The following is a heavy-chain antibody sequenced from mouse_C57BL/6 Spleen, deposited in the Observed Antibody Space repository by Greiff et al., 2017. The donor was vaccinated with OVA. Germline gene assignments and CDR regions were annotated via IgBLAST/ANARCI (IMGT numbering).Heavy chain of an antibody. CDR3: VRRDSSGYTWFAY. Sequence: EAGGGLVQPKGSLKLSCAASGFSFNTYAMNWVRQAPGKGLEWVARIRSKSNNYATYYADSVKDRFTISRDDSESMLYLQMNNLKTEDTAMYYCVRRDSSGYTWFAYWGQGTLVTVSA. CDR2: IRSKSNNYAT. D-gene: IGHD3-2*02. CDR1: GFSFNTYA. J-gene: IGHJ3*01. V-gene: IGHV10-1*01.